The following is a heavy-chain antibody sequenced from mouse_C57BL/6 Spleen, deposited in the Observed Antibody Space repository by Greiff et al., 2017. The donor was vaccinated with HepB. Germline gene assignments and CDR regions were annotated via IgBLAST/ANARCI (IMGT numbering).Heavy chain of an antibody. Sequence: QVQLQQSGAELVRPGTSVKVSCKASGYAFTNYLIEWVKQRPGQGLEWIGVINPGSGGTNYNEKFKGKATLTADKSSSTAYMQLSSLTSEDSAVYFCARGAYYVSTLYYFDYWGQGTTLTVSS. CDR1: GYAFTNYL. CDR3: ARGAYYVSTLYYFDY. V-gene: IGHV1-54*01. J-gene: IGHJ2*01. CDR2: INPGSGGT. D-gene: IGHD1-1*01.